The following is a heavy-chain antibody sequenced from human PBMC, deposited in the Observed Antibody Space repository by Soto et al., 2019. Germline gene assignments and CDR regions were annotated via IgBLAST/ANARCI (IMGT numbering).Heavy chain of an antibody. J-gene: IGHJ4*02. CDR3: ARLGVAATRYYFDY. V-gene: IGHV4-31*03. CDR2: IYYSGTT. D-gene: IGHD2-15*01. Sequence: SETLSLTCTVSGASLSSSGYYWYWMRQHPGKGLEWIGFIYYSGTTYYNPSLKSRVTISIDSSKNQFSLKLNSVTAADTAVYYCARLGVAATRYYFDYWGQGTLVTVSS. CDR1: GASLSSSGYY.